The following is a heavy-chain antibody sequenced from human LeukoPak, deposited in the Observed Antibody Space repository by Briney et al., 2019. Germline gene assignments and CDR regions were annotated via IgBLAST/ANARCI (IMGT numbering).Heavy chain of an antibody. CDR2: INPNSGGT. Sequence: ASVKVSFKASGYTFTGYYMHWVRQAPGQGLGWMGWINPNSGGTNYAQKFQGRVTMTRDTSISTAYMELSRLRSDDTAVYYCARVGTVTTTFDYWGQGTLVTVSS. CDR3: ARVGTVTTTFDY. V-gene: IGHV1-2*02. D-gene: IGHD4-11*01. CDR1: GYTFTGYY. J-gene: IGHJ4*02.